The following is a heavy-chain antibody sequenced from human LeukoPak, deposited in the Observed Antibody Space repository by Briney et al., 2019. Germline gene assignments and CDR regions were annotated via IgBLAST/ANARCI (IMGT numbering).Heavy chain of an antibody. D-gene: IGHD5-12*01. J-gene: IGHJ4*02. CDR3: ARIPLGYSGAYYFDY. CDR2: ISSSGSV. V-gene: IGHV4-4*09. CDR1: RGSISGSIRSYY. Sequence: SDTLSLTCTVSRGSISGSIRSYYWSWLRQPPGKGLEWMGYISSSGSVNDNPSLRSRVTISVDTSKNQFFLNLSSVSAADTAVYYCARIPLGYSGAYYFDYWGQGTLVTVSP.